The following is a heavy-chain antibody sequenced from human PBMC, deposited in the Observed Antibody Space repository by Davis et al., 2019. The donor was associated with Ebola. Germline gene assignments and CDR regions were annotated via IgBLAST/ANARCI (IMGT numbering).Heavy chain of an antibody. Sequence: SETLSLTCTVSGGSISSYYWSWIRQPPGKGLEWIGSIYLTGKTYYNPSLKSRITISVDTSKNQFSLKLSSVTAADTAVYYCARSITMIVVGHFDYWGQGTLVTVSS. V-gene: IGHV4-59*08. CDR3: ARSITMIVVGHFDY. CDR2: IYLTGKT. J-gene: IGHJ4*02. CDR1: GGSISSYY. D-gene: IGHD3-22*01.